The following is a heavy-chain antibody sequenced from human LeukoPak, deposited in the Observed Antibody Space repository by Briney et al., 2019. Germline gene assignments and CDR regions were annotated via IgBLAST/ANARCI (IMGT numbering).Heavy chain of an antibody. J-gene: IGHJ4*02. CDR2: IYTSGTN. D-gene: IGHD6-19*01. CDR1: GGSISSGSYY. Sequence: SETLSLTCSVSGGSISSGSYYWSWLRQRAGKGLELIGRIYTSGTNHYNPSLKNRVSITADTSKNQFSVKLTSVTAADTAVYYCARWYSSSTGDRFDSWGQGTQVTVSS. V-gene: IGHV4-61*02. CDR3: ARWYSSSTGDRFDS.